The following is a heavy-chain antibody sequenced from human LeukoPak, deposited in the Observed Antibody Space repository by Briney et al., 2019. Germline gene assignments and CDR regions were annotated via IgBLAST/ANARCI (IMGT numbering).Heavy chain of an antibody. Sequence: SETLSLTCTVSGDSVTTYYWSWIRQPPGKGLEWLGYVYYSGSTNYNPSLKSRVTISVDTSKNQFSLKLSSVTAADTAVYYCARVGSGSYDGSDYFDYWGQGTLVTVSS. CDR2: VYYSGST. V-gene: IGHV4-59*02. D-gene: IGHD1-26*01. CDR3: ARVGSGSYDGSDYFDY. J-gene: IGHJ4*02. CDR1: GDSVTTYY.